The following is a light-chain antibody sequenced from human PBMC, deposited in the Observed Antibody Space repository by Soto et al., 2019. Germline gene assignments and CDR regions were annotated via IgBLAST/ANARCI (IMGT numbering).Light chain of an antibody. CDR3: SSYTSSSTQVV. CDR2: DVS. J-gene: IGLJ2*01. Sequence: QSALTQPASVSGSPGQSITISCTGTSSDVGGYNYVSWYQQHPGKAPKLMIYDVSNRPSGVSNRFSGSKSGNTASLTISGLQVEDEADYFCSSYTSSSTQVVFGGGTKLTVL. V-gene: IGLV2-14*01. CDR1: SSDVGGYNY.